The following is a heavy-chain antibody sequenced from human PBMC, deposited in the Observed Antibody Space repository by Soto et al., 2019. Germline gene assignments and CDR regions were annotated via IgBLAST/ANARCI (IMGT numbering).Heavy chain of an antibody. CDR3: ARGSTVTTLDY. D-gene: IGHD4-17*01. CDR1: GYTFTAYA. V-gene: IGHV1-18*01. Sequence: QVQLVQSGAEVKEPGASVKVSCKASGYTFTAYAISWVRQAPGQGLEWMGWISAYNGDTNYAQMLQGRVTMTTDTYTSTGYMELRSLRSDDTAVYYCARGSTVTTLDYWGEGTLVTVSS. J-gene: IGHJ4*02. CDR2: ISAYNGDT.